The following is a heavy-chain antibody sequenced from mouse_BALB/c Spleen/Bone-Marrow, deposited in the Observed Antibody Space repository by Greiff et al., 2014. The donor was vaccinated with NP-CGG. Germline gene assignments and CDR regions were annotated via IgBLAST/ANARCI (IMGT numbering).Heavy chain of an antibody. J-gene: IGHJ3*01. V-gene: IGHV2-9*02. D-gene: IGHD4-1*01. Sequence: VKLVESGPGLVAPSQSLSITCTVSGFSLTSYGVHWVRQPPGKGLEWLGVIWAGGSTNYNSALMSRLSISKDNSKSQVFLKTNSLQTDDTAMYYCAREGWDPLAYWGQGTLVTVSA. CDR1: GFSLTSYG. CDR3: AREGWDPLAY. CDR2: IWAGGST.